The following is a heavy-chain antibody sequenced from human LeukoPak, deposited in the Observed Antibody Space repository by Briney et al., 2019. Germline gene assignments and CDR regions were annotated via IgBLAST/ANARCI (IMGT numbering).Heavy chain of an antibody. CDR1: GFTFSSYW. J-gene: IGHJ4*02. CDR3: ALGGGGYYPYY. V-gene: IGHV3-7*01. CDR2: IKQDGSEK. D-gene: IGHD1-26*01. Sequence: PGGSLRLSCAASGFTFSSYWMSWVRQAPGKGLEWVANIKQDGSEKYYVDSVKGRFTISRGNAKNSLYLQMNSLRAEDTAVYYCALGGGGYYPYYWGQGTLVNVSS.